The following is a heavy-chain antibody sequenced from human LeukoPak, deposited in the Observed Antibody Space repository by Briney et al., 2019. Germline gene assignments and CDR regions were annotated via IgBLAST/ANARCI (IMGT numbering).Heavy chain of an antibody. D-gene: IGHD3-3*01. J-gene: IGHJ6*02. V-gene: IGHV1-69*13. CDR3: ARDDRNDFWSGPGKRSFYYYGMDV. CDR2: IIPIFGTA. Sequence: GASVKVSCKASGYTFTSYAISWVRQAPGQGLEWMGGIIPIFGTANYAQKFQGRVTITADESTSTAYMELSSLRSEDTAVYYCARDDRNDFWSGPGKRSFYYYGMDVWGQGTTVTVSS. CDR1: GYTFTSYA.